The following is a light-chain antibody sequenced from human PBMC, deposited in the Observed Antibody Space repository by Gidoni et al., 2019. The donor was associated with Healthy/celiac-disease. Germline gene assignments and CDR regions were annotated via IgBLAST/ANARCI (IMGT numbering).Light chain of an antibody. Sequence: EIVMTQSPATLSVSPGESATLSCSASQSVSSNLAWYQQKPGQAPRLLIYGASTRATGIPARFSGSGSGTEFTLTISSLQSEDVAVYYCQQYNNWPLTFGGGTKVEIK. V-gene: IGKV3-15*01. CDR1: QSVSSN. CDR2: GAS. J-gene: IGKJ4*01. CDR3: QQYNNWPLT.